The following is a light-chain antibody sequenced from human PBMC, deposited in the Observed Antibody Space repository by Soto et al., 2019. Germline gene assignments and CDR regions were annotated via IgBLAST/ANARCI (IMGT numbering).Light chain of an antibody. Sequence: ELVLTQSPATLSLSPGERATLSCRASQSISSYLAWYQQKPGQAPRLLIYDASNRATGIPARFSGSESGTDFTLTISSLEPEDFAVYYCQQRSNWPPITFGQGTRLEIK. CDR3: QQRSNWPPIT. CDR2: DAS. V-gene: IGKV3-11*01. CDR1: QSISSY. J-gene: IGKJ5*01.